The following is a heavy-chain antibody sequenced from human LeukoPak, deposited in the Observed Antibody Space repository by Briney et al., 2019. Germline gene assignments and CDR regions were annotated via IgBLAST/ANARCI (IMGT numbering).Heavy chain of an antibody. J-gene: IGHJ4*02. CDR3: ARDLWDSSGYYYVDY. CDR1: GGSISSGDYY. CDR2: IYYSGST. V-gene: IGHV4-30-4*01. D-gene: IGHD3-22*01. Sequence: SQTLSLTCTVSGGSISSGDYYWRWIRQPPGKGLEWIGYIYYSGSTYYNPSLKSRVTISVDTSKNQFSLKLSSVTAADTAVYYCARDLWDSSGYYYVDYWGQGTLVTVSS.